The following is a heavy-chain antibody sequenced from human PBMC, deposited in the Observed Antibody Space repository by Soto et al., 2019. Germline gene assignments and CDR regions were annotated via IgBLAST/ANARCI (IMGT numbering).Heavy chain of an antibody. D-gene: IGHD6-13*01. CDR2: INWNSGSI. Sequence: EVQLVESGGGLVQPGRSLRLSCVASGFTFDDYAMHWVRQVPGKGLEWVSGINWNSGSIGYGDSVKGRFAISRDNAKNSLHLQMNSLSAEDTAFYYCVKDESINWYSGHFRHWGQGTLATVSS. CDR1: GFTFDDYA. CDR3: VKDESINWYSGHFRH. V-gene: IGHV3-9*01. J-gene: IGHJ1*01.